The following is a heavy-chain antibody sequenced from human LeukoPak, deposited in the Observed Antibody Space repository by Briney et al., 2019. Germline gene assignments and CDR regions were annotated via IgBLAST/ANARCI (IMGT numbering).Heavy chain of an antibody. CDR3: AKGRGDGYNWRFDY. J-gene: IGHJ4*02. Sequence: GGSLRLSFAASGFIFSNYGMSWVRQAPGKGLEWVSGISGSGGSTYYADSVKGRFTISRDNSKNTLYLQMSSLRAEDTAEYYCAKGRGDGYNWRFDYWGQGTLVTVSS. D-gene: IGHD5-24*01. CDR2: ISGSGGST. CDR1: GFIFSNYG. V-gene: IGHV3-23*01.